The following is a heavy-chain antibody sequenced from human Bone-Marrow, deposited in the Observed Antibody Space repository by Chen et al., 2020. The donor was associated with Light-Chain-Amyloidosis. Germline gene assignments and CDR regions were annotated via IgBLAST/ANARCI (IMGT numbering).Heavy chain of an antibody. CDR1: GYTFPNYW. CDR3: ARRRDGYNFDY. J-gene: IGHJ4*02. D-gene: IGHD5-12*01. Sequence: EVQPAQSGPEVQKPGDTRTSSCKGSGYTFPNYWIGWERQMPGKGLEWMGVIYPDDSDARYSPSFEGQVTISADKSITTAYLQWRSLKASDTAMYYCARRRDGYNFDYWGQGTLVTVSS. V-gene: IGHV5-51*01. CDR2: IYPDDSDA.